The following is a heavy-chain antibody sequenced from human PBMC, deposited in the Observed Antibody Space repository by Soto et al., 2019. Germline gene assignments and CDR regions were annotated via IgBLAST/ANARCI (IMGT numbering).Heavy chain of an antibody. CDR3: ECEPYCSDSGF. CDR2: ISGDDGRGSAGDT. CDR1: GFTFSAYA. J-gene: IGHJ4*01. V-gene: IGHV3-23*01. Sequence: QPGWSLRLSCAASGFTFSAYAMNWVRQAPGKGLQWVSSISGDDGRGSAGDTYYADSVRGRFTISRDDSKNTLFLQMNSLRAEDKACEACECEPYCSDSGFCGQGPLATVPA. D-gene: IGHD2-21*01.